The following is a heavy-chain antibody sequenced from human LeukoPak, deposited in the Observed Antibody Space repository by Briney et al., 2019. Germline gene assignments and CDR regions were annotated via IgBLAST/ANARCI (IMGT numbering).Heavy chain of an antibody. Sequence: GASVKVSCKASGYTFTSYDINWVRQATGQGLEWMGWMNHNSGNTGYAQKFQGRVTMTRNTSISTAYMELSSLRSEDTAVYYCARGPRGPRRNWFDPWGQGTLVTVSS. V-gene: IGHV1-8*01. CDR1: GYTFTSYD. D-gene: IGHD3-10*01. CDR2: MNHNSGNT. J-gene: IGHJ5*02. CDR3: ARGPRGPRRNWFDP.